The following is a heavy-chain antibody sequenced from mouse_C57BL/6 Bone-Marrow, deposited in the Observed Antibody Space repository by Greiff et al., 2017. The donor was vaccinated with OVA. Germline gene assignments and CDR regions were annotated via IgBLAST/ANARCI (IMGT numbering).Heavy chain of an antibody. V-gene: IGHV1-81*01. CDR2: IYPRSGNT. CDR3: ARNHYGNPYYLDY. J-gene: IGHJ2*01. CDR1: GYTFTSYG. D-gene: IGHD2-1*01. Sequence: QVQLQQSGAELARPGASVKLSCKASGYTFTSYGISWVKQRTGQGLEWIGEIYPRSGNTYYNEKFKGKATLTADKSSSTAYMELRSLTSEDSAVYFCARNHYGNPYYLDYWGQGTTLTVSS.